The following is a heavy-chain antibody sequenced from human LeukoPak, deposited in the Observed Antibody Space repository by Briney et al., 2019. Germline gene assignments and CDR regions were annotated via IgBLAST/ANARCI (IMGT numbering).Heavy chain of an antibody. CDR3: ASLHVRHLTLEV. CDR2: MYYTGNS. CDR1: GVPIGLYY. J-gene: IGHJ6*02. Sequence: PSEILSLTCTFSGVPIGLYYWTWIRQSPGKGLEWIGYMYYTGNSNYNSTLKSRVTMSVDASKKQFSLNLSAVTAADTAVYYCASLHVRHLTLEVWGRGTMVTVSS. V-gene: IGHV4-59*01. D-gene: IGHD3-9*01.